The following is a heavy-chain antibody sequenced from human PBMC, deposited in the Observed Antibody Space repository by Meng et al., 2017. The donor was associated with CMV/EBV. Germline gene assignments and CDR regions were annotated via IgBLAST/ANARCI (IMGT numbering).Heavy chain of an antibody. CDR1: GFTFSSYA. J-gene: IGHJ5*02. Sequence: GGSRRPSCAASGFTFSSYAMGWARQAPGKGLEWGSAISGSGGSTYYADSVKGRFTISRDNSTNTLYLQMNSLRAEDTAVYYCAKRTIAAALNWFDPWGQGTLVTVSS. CDR2: ISGSGGST. D-gene: IGHD6-6*01. CDR3: AKRTIAAALNWFDP. V-gene: IGHV3-23*01.